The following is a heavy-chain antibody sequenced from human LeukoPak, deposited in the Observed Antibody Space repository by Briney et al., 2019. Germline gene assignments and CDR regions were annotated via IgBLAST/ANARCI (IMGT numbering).Heavy chain of an antibody. Sequence: PSETLSLTCAVYGGSFSGYYWSWIRQPPGKGLEWIGEINHSGSTNYNPSLKSRVTISVDTSKNQFSLKLSSVTAADTAVYYCARSARGLYYYDSSGYYYLYWGQGTLVTVSS. CDR1: GGSFSGYY. D-gene: IGHD3-22*01. CDR3: ARSARGLYYYDSSGYYYLY. V-gene: IGHV4-34*01. J-gene: IGHJ4*02. CDR2: INHSGST.